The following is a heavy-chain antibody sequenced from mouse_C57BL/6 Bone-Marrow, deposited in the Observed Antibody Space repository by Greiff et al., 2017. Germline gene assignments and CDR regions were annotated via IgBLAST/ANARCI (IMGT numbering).Heavy chain of an antibody. V-gene: IGHV1-52*01. CDR3: ARCYYGGSPFDY. J-gene: IGHJ2*01. CDR1: GYTFTSYW. Sequence: QVQLQQPGAELVRPGSSVKLSCKASGYTFTSYWMHWVKQRPIQGLEWIGNIDPSDSETHYNQQLKDKATLTVDKSSSTAYMQLSSLTAEDSAVYYCARCYYGGSPFDYWGQGTTLSVSS. D-gene: IGHD1-1*01. CDR2: IDPSDSET.